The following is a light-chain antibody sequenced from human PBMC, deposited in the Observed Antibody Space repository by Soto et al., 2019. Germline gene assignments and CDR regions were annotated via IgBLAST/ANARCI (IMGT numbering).Light chain of an antibody. CDR2: DAS. Sequence: EIQITQAPSTLSASAVHTVTLTFRASQTISSWLAWYQQQPGTAPKPLIFDASTLKTGFPSRFGGSASGAEFNFTITGLHPEDFASYFCQHYYTYSTFGQGTRLEIK. V-gene: IGKV1-5*01. J-gene: IGKJ5*01. CDR1: QTISSW. CDR3: QHYYTYST.